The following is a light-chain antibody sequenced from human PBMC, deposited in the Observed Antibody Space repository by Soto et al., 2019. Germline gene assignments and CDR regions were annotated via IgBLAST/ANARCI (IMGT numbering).Light chain of an antibody. V-gene: IGKV3-11*01. Sequence: EIVLTQSPATLSLFPGERATLSCRASQSVSIYLAWYQQKPGQAPRLLIYDASNRATGIPARFSGSGSGTDFTITISSLEPEDFAVYYCQQRSNWPPEITFGPGTRLEIK. CDR3: QQRSNWPPEIT. CDR1: QSVSIY. CDR2: DAS. J-gene: IGKJ5*01.